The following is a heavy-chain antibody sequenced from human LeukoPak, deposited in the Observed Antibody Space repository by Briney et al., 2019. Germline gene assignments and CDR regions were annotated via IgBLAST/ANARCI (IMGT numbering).Heavy chain of an antibody. CDR3: ARGLSLGNLYYFDY. Sequence: PGGSLRLSCAASGFTFSSYGMHWVRQAPGKGLEWVAFIRYDGSNKYYADSVKGRFTISRDNSKNTLYLQMNSLRAEDTAVYYCARGLSLGNLYYFDYWGQGTLVTVSS. CDR1: GFTFSSYG. J-gene: IGHJ4*02. D-gene: IGHD7-27*01. V-gene: IGHV3-30*02. CDR2: IRYDGSNK.